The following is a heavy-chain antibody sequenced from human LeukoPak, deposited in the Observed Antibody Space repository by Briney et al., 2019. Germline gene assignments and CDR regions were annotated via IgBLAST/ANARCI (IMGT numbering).Heavy chain of an antibody. J-gene: IGHJ4*02. CDR3: ARDYGSGTTRNFGH. CDR1: GYTFTSHG. V-gene: IGHV1-18*01. Sequence: ASVKVSCKASGYTFTSHGINWVRQAPGQGLEWVGWISAYNGDTNYSQKFQGRVTLTTDTSTSTAYMDLRSLRSDDTAVYYCARDYGSGTTRNFGHWGQGTLVTVSS. D-gene: IGHD3-10*01. CDR2: ISAYNGDT.